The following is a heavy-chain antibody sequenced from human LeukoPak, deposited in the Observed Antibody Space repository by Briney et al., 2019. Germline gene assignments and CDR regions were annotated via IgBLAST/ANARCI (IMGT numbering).Heavy chain of an antibody. CDR1: GGSFSGYY. D-gene: IGHD3-10*01. V-gene: IGHV4-34*01. CDR2: INHSGST. CDR3: ARGYGSGRLNVLFDY. Sequence: ASETLSLTCAVYGGSFSGYYWSWIRQPPGKGLEWIGEINHSGSTNYNPSLKSRVTISVDTSKNQFSLKLSSVTAADTAAYYCARGYGSGRLNVLFDYWGQGTLVTVSS. J-gene: IGHJ4*02.